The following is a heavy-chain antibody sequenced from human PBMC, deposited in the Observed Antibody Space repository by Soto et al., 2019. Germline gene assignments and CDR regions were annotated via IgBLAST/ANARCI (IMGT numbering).Heavy chain of an antibody. Sequence: QVQLVQSGAEVKKPGASVKVSCKVSGYTLTELSMHWVRQSPGKGLEWMGGFDPADGKTIYAQMCQGIVTMTEDTPTDTAYMDLSSLRSEDTAVYYCATAQGACEAEYFQYWGQGTLVTVSS. V-gene: IGHV1-24*01. CDR3: ATAQGACEAEYFQY. J-gene: IGHJ1*01. CDR2: FDPADGKT. D-gene: IGHD3-16*01. CDR1: GYTLTELS.